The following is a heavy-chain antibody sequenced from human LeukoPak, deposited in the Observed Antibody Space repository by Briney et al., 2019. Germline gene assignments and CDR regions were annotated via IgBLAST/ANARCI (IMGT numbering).Heavy chain of an antibody. V-gene: IGHV3-21*04. CDR2: ISSSSSYI. D-gene: IGHD1-26*01. CDR3: ARDLLGAHRRFDY. CDR1: GFTFSSYS. Sequence: PGGSLRLSCAASGFTFSSYSMNWVRQAPGKGLEWVSSISSSSSYIYYADSVKGRFTISRDNAKNSLYLQMNSLRAEDTAVYYCARDLLGAHRRFDYWGQGTLVTVSS. J-gene: IGHJ4*02.